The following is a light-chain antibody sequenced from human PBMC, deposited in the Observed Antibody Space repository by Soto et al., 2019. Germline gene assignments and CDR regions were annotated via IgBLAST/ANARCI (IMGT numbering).Light chain of an antibody. CDR3: QQYNSYSQT. V-gene: IGKV1-5*01. CDR2: DAS. J-gene: IGKJ5*01. CDR1: QTISTR. Sequence: DIQVTQSPPTLSASVGDRVTITCRASQTISTRMAWYQQKPGKAPKLLVYDASSLESGVPSRFSGSGSGTEFTLTISSLQPDDFATYYCQQYNSYSQTFGQGTRLEIK.